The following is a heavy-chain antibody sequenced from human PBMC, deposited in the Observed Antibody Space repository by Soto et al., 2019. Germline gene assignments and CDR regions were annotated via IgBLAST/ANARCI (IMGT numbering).Heavy chain of an antibody. J-gene: IGHJ4*02. CDR2: ISAHNGNT. CDR1: GYAFTTYG. Sequence: QVHLVQSGAEVKKPGASVKVSCQASGYAFTTYGITWVRQAPGQGLEWMGWISAHNGNTNYAQKLQGRVTVTRDTSPSTAYMALRSLRSDDTAVYYCARGRHGDYWGQGALVTVSS. CDR3: ARGRHGDY. V-gene: IGHV1-18*01.